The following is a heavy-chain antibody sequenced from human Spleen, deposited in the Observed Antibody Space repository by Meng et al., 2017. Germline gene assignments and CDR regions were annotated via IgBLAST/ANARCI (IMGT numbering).Heavy chain of an antibody. CDR3: VRDFGGNSDY. CDR2: MNEDGTTI. J-gene: IGHJ4*02. D-gene: IGHD2-21*01. CDR1: GFTISTYW. V-gene: IGHV3-74*01. Sequence: EVQMVESGGGLVQPGGSLRLSCVASGFTISTYWLHWVRQAPGKGLVWVSRMNEDGTTINYADSVQGRFTISRDSARNTLYLQMNTLRVEDTAIYYCVRDFGGNSDYWGQGTLVTVSS.